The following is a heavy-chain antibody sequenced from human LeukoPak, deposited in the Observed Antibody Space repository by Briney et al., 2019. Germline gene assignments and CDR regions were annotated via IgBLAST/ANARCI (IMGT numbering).Heavy chain of an antibody. Sequence: PGGSLRLSCAASRFTFSSYGMHWVRQAPGKGLEWMAFIRYDGSNKYYADSVKGRFTISRDNSKNTLYLQMNSLRAEDTAVYYCAKSLPGIAAAGRVLDYWGQGTLVTVSS. CDR2: IRYDGSNK. CDR1: RFTFSSYG. D-gene: IGHD6-13*01. V-gene: IGHV3-30*02. J-gene: IGHJ4*02. CDR3: AKSLPGIAAAGRVLDY.